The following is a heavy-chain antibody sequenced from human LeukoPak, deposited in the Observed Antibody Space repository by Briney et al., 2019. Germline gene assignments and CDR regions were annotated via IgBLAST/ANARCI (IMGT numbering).Heavy chain of an antibody. CDR2: FDPEDGET. J-gene: IGHJ3*02. CDR3: AAVVVGAEPDAFDI. D-gene: IGHD2-15*01. V-gene: IGHV1-24*01. Sequence: ASVKVSCKVSGYTLTELSMHWVRQAPGKGLEWMGGFDPEDGETIYAQKFQGRVTMTEDTSTDTAYMELSSLRSEDTAVYYCAAVVVGAEPDAFDIWGQGTMVTVSS. CDR1: GYTLTELS.